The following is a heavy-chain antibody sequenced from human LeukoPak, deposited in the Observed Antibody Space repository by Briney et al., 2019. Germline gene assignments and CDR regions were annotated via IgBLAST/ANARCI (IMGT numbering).Heavy chain of an antibody. D-gene: IGHD2-2*02. CDR2: ISAYNGNT. CDR3: ARADFLYTGLAVATATRYTRMVTWFDP. CDR1: GYTFTSYG. Sequence: ASVKVSCKASGYTFTSYGISWVRQAPGQGLEWMGWISAYNGNTNYAQKLQGRVTMTRDSSISTAYLELSGLRSDDTAIYYCARADFLYTGLAVATATRYTRMVTWFDPWGQGTLVAVSS. V-gene: IGHV1-18*01. J-gene: IGHJ5*02.